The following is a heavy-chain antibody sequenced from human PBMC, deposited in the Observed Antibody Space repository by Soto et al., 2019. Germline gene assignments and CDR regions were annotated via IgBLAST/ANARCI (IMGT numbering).Heavy chain of an antibody. CDR2: ITSSSSYI. J-gene: IGHJ3*02. V-gene: IGHV3-21*01. Sequence: PGGSLRLSCAASGFTFNTYSMNWVRQAPGKGLEWVSSITSSSSYIYYADSVKGRFTISRDNAKNSLYLQMNSLRAEDTAVYYWARDLGVAGTGAFDIWGQGTMVTVSS. CDR1: GFTFNTYS. D-gene: IGHD6-19*01. CDR3: ARDLGVAGTGAFDI.